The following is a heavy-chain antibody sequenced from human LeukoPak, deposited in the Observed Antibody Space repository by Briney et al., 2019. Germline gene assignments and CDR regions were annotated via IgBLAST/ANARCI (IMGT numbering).Heavy chain of an antibody. V-gene: IGHV1-18*01. J-gene: IGHJ6*03. CDR2: ISAYNGNT. CDR3: AREKGEAAAGPLYYYYYMDV. CDR1: GYTFTSYG. Sequence: ASVKVSCKASGYTFTSYGISWVRQAPGQGLEWMGWISAYNGNTNYAQKLQGRVTMTTDTSTSTAYMELRSLRSDDTAVYYCAREKGEAAAGPLYYYYYMDVWGKGTTVTVSS. D-gene: IGHD6-13*01.